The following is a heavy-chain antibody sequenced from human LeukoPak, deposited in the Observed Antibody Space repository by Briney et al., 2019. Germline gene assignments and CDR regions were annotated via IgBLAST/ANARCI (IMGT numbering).Heavy chain of an antibody. D-gene: IGHD3-9*01. Sequence: GGSLRLSCAAPVFTFSNYWMNWVRQAPGRGLEWVANIKQDGGEKYYVDSVKGRFTISRDNAKNSLYLQMNSLRVEDTAVYYCARVGYYDILTGHLDCWGQGTLVTVSS. CDR3: ARVGYYDILTGHLDC. V-gene: IGHV3-7*01. CDR2: IKQDGGEK. J-gene: IGHJ4*02. CDR1: VFTFSNYW.